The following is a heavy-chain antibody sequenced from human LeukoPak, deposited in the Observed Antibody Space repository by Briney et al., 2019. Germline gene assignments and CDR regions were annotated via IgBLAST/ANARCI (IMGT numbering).Heavy chain of an antibody. Sequence: GESLKISCKGSGYSFSSYWIGWVRQMPGEGLEWMGIIYPGDSDTRDSPSFQGQVTISADKSVSTAYLQWSNLKASDTAIYYCARPITGAGTDLGYWGQGTLVTVSS. CDR1: GYSFSSYW. CDR3: ARPITGAGTDLGY. V-gene: IGHV5-51*01. CDR2: IYPGDSDT. J-gene: IGHJ4*02. D-gene: IGHD6-13*01.